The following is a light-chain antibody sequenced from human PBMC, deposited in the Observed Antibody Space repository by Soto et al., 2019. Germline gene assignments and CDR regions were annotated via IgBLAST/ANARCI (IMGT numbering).Light chain of an antibody. V-gene: IGKV3-20*01. CDR1: QSVTSRY. CDR3: HQYNNSPEYT. CDR2: GAS. J-gene: IGKJ2*01. Sequence: EIVLTQSPGTLSLSPGERAPLSCKASQSVTSRYLAWYQQKHGQAPRLLIYGASSRATGIPDRFSGSGSGTDFTLTISRLEPEDFAVYFCHQYNNSPEYTFGQGTKLEIK.